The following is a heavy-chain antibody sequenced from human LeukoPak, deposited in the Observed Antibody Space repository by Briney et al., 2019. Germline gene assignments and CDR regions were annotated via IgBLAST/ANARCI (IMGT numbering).Heavy chain of an antibody. J-gene: IGHJ4*02. V-gene: IGHV3-30*18. CDR2: ISYDGSNK. Sequence: GRSLRVSCAASGFTFSSYGMHWVRQAPGKGLEWVAVISYDGSNKYYADSVKGRFTISRDNSKNTLYLQMNSLRAEDTAVYYCAKICDSSGPPDYWGQGTLVAVSS. D-gene: IGHD3-22*01. CDR3: AKICDSSGPPDY. CDR1: GFTFSSYG.